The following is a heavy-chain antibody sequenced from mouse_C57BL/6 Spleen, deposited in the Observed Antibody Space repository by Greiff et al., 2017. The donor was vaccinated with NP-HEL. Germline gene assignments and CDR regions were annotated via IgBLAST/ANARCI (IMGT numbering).Heavy chain of an antibody. CDR2: IRLKSDNYAT. Sequence: EVKLQESGGGLVQPGGSMKLSCVASGFTFSNYWMNWVRQSPEKGLEWVAQIRLKSDNYATHYAESVKGRFTISRDDSKSSVYLQMNNLRAEDTGIYYCTGGIITTVVPLAMDYWGQGTSVTVSS. D-gene: IGHD1-1*01. CDR1: GFTFSNYW. CDR3: TGGIITTVVPLAMDY. V-gene: IGHV6-3*01. J-gene: IGHJ4*01.